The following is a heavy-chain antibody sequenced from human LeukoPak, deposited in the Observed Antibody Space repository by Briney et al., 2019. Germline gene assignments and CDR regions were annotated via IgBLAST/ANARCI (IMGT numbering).Heavy chain of an antibody. J-gene: IGHJ4*02. CDR3: ARNGDGYKGYVVDY. CDR1: GYSISSGYY. CDR2: IYHSGST. V-gene: IGHV4-38-2*01. Sequence: PSETLSLTCAVSGYSISSGYYWGWIRQPPGKGLEWIGSIYHSGSTYYNPSLKSRVTMSVDTSKNQFSLKLSSVTAADTAVYYCARNGDGYKGYVVDYWGQGILVTASS. D-gene: IGHD5-24*01.